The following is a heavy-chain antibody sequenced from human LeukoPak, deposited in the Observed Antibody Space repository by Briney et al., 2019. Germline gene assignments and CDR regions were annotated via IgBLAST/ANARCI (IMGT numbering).Heavy chain of an antibody. Sequence: GGSLRLSCAASGFTVSSNYMSWVRQAPGKGLEWVSVIYSGGSTYYADSVKGRFTISRDNSKNTLYLQMNSLGAEDTAVYYCARGRSGYGPFDAFDIWGQGTWVTVSS. CDR3: ARGRSGYGPFDAFDI. CDR1: GFTVSSNY. J-gene: IGHJ3*02. D-gene: IGHD3-22*01. V-gene: IGHV3-53*01. CDR2: IYSGGST.